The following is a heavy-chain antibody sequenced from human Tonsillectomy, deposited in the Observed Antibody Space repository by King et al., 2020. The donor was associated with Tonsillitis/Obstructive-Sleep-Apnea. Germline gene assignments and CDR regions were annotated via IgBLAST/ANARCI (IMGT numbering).Heavy chain of an antibody. V-gene: IGHV3-7*03. CDR2: IKQDGSDR. CDR1: GLTLNSYW. J-gene: IGHJ5*01. Sequence: VQLVESGGGLVQPGGSLRLSCAASGLTLNSYWMSWVRQVPGKGLEWVANIKQDGSDRFYVDSVKGRFIISRDNAKNSLYLQMNSLRAEDTAVYYCAGGGGTDYGLFFDFWGQGTLVTVSS. CDR3: AGGGGTDYGLFFDF. D-gene: IGHD1/OR15-1a*01.